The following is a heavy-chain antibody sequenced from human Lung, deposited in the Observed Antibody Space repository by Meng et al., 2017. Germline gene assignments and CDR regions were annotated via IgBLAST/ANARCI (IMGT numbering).Heavy chain of an antibody. J-gene: IGHJ4*02. Sequence: QLQEWRSGSLYPCDTLSPPSVVSGGSFSDYCWSWIRQPPGKGLGWIGEINHSGSTNYNPSLESRATISVDTSQNNLSLKLSSVTAADSAVYYCARGPTTMAHDFDYWGQGTLVTVSS. CDR1: GGSFSDYC. CDR3: ARGPTTMAHDFDY. D-gene: IGHD4-11*01. V-gene: IGHV4-34*01. CDR2: INHSGST.